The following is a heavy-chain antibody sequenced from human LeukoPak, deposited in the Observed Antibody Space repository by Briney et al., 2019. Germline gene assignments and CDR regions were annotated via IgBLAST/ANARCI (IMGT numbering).Heavy chain of an antibody. J-gene: IGHJ4*02. CDR3: TRAQFYYDSGSAY. CDR1: GPTFSSFW. D-gene: IGHD3-10*01. Sequence: PGGSLRLSCAASGPTFSSFWMHWVRQAPGKGLVWVSRISPDGSTSNYADSVKGRFTISRDNAKSTLYLQMNSLRAEDTAVYYCTRAQFYYDSGSAYWGQGTLVTVST. CDR2: ISPDGSTS. V-gene: IGHV3-74*01.